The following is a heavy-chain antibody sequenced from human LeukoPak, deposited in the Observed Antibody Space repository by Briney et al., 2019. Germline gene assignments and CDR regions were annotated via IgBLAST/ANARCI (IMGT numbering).Heavy chain of an antibody. V-gene: IGHV3-74*01. J-gene: IGHJ4*02. Sequence: PGGSLRLSCAASGFSFSSYWMHWVRQAPGKGLVWVSRLNTDGSSTNYADSVKGRFTISRDNAKNTLYLQMNSLRAEDTAIYYCARVAYSCNWYIDYWGQGTLVAVSS. CDR3: ARVAYSCNWYIDY. CDR1: GFSFSSYW. CDR2: LNTDGSST. D-gene: IGHD6-13*01.